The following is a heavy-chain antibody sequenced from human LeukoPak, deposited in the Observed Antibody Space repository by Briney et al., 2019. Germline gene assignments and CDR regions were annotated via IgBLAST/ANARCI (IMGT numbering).Heavy chain of an antibody. J-gene: IGHJ4*02. CDR1: GFTFSSYA. CDR2: ISSNGGST. D-gene: IGHD1-26*01. V-gene: IGHV3-64*01. CDR3: ARSHSGSYDY. Sequence: GGSLRLSCAASGFTFSSYAMHWFRQAPGKGLEYVSAISSNGGSTYYANSVKGRFTISRDNSKNTLYLQMGSLRAEDMAVYYCARSHSGSYDYWGQGTLVTVSS.